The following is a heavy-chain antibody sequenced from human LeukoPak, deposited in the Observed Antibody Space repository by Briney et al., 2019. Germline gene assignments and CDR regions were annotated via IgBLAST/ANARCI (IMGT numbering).Heavy chain of an antibody. V-gene: IGHV4-59*01. D-gene: IGHD1-26*01. J-gene: IGHJ4*02. CDR2: IYYTGNT. Sequence: SETLSLTCTVSGGSISNSYWSWIRQPPGKGLEWIAYIYYTGNTKYNPSLKSRVTISVDTSKNQFSLRLSSVTAADTAVYYCARDSGSSPTFGYWGQGTLVTVSS. CDR3: ARDSGSSPTFGY. CDR1: GGSISNSY.